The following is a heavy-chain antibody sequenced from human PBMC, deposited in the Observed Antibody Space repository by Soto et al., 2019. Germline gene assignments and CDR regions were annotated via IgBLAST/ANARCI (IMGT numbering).Heavy chain of an antibody. V-gene: IGHV4-59*01. CDR3: ARKNYFDY. CDR1: GGSISDYY. Sequence: SETLSLTCTVSGGSISDYYWSWIRQPPGKGLEWIGSIYYTGSTNYHPSLKSRVTISVDTSKNQFSLKLSSVTAADTAVYYCARKNYFDYWGQGSLVTVSS. CDR2: IYYTGST. J-gene: IGHJ4*02.